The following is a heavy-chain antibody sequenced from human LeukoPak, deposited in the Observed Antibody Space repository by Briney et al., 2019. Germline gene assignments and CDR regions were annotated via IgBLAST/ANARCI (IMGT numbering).Heavy chain of an antibody. V-gene: IGHV3-21*01. D-gene: IGHD4-17*01. CDR1: GFTFSSYS. CDR2: ISSSSTYI. Sequence: PGGSLRLSCAASGFTFSSYSMHWVRQAPGKGLEWVSSISSSSTYIYYADSMKGRFTISRDNAKNSLYLQMNSLRVEDTAVYYCARDIRYGDYINFDYWGQGTLVTVSS. CDR3: ARDIRYGDYINFDY. J-gene: IGHJ4*02.